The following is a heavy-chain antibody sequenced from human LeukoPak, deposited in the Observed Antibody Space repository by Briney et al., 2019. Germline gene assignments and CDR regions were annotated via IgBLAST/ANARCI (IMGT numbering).Heavy chain of an antibody. CDR3: ARGGERYFDPYYYYMDV. J-gene: IGHJ6*03. CDR2: ISAYNGNT. Sequence: ASVKVSCKASGYTFTSYGISWVRQAPGQGLECMGWISAYNGNTNYAQKLQGRVTMTTDTSTSTASMELRSLRSDDTAVYYCARGGERYFDPYYYYMDVWGKGTTVTVSS. CDR1: GYTFTSYG. D-gene: IGHD3-9*01. V-gene: IGHV1-18*01.